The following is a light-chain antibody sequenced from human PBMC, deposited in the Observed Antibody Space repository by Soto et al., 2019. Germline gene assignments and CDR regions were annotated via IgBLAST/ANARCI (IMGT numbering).Light chain of an antibody. CDR1: SSDVGAYKY. CDR3: SSFTGPTTLDV. V-gene: IGLV2-14*03. J-gene: IGLJ1*01. CDR2: GVS. Sequence: QSVLTQPASVSGSPGQSVTISCTGTSSDVGAYKYVSWYQKHPGKAPKLMIYGVSNRPSGVSNRFSGSKSGNTAFLTISVLPPEDEADYYCSSFTGPTTLDVFGTGTKVTVL.